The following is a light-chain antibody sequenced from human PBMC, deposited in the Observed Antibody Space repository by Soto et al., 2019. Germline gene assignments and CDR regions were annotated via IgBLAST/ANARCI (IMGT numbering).Light chain of an antibody. J-gene: IGKJ1*01. CDR2: DAS. Sequence: DIQMTQSPSTLSASVGDRVTITCRASQSISSWLAWYQQKPGKAPKLLIYDASSLESGVPSRFSGSGSGTEFTLTISSLQPDDFATYYCQQYNIYSWTFGQGT. CDR1: QSISSW. V-gene: IGKV1-5*01. CDR3: QQYNIYSWT.